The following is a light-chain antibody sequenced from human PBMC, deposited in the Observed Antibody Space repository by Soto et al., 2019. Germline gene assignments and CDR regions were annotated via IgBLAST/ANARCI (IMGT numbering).Light chain of an antibody. CDR1: QTVTDY. CDR2: SAS. Sequence: DIQMTQSPSSLSASVGDRVTITCRAGQTVTDYLNWYQHKPGKAPKLLIYSASTLQSGVPSRFSGSGSGTDFTLTITSLQPEDFGTYYCHQNYSTPQTFGQGTRVEIK. CDR3: HQNYSTPQT. J-gene: IGKJ1*01. V-gene: IGKV1-39*01.